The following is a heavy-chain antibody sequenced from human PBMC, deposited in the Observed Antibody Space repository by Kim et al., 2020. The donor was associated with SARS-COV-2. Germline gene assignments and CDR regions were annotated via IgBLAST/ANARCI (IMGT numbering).Heavy chain of an antibody. CDR3: AREYSSPEDWFDP. Sequence: SETLSLTCAVYGGSFSGYYWGWTRQPPGKGLEWIGEINHSGSTTYNPSLKSRVTMSVDTSRNQFSLKLSSVTAADTAVYYCAREYSSPEDWFDPWSQGTLVTVSS. J-gene: IGHJ5*02. V-gene: IGHV4-34*01. D-gene: IGHD5-18*01. CDR1: GGSFSGYY. CDR2: INHSGST.